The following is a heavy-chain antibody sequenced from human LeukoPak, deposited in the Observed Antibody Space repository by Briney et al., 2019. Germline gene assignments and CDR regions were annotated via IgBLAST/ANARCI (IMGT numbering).Heavy chain of an antibody. CDR2: IYYSGST. D-gene: IGHD3-22*01. CDR3: ARRTNYYDSSGRHDAFDI. CDR1: GGSISSSSYY. J-gene: IGHJ3*02. Sequence: SETLSLTCTVSGGSISSSSYYWGWIRQPPGKGLEWIGSIYYSGSTYYNPSLKSRVTISVDTSKNQFSLKLSSVTAADTAVYYCARRTNYYDSSGRHDAFDIWGQGTMATVSS. V-gene: IGHV4-39*01.